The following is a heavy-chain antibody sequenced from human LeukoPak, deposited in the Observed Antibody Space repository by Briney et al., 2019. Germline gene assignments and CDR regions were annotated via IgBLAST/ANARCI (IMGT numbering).Heavy chain of an antibody. J-gene: IGHJ5*02. V-gene: IGHV3-23*01. CDR1: GFTFSSYA. Sequence: PGGSLRLSCAASGFTFSSYAMSWVRQDPGKGLEWVSAISGSGGSTYYADSVKGRFTISRDNSKNTLYLQMNSLTAEDTAVYYCAKEGYYGSGNWFDPWGQGTLVTVSS. CDR2: ISGSGGST. D-gene: IGHD3-10*01. CDR3: AKEGYYGSGNWFDP.